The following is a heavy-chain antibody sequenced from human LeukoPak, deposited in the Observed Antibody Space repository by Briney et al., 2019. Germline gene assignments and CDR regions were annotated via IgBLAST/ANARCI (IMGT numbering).Heavy chain of an antibody. CDR2: IYYTGST. CDR1: GGSITSSTYY. V-gene: IGHV4-39*07. CDR3: ARDKIARAAHDAFDI. J-gene: IGHJ3*02. Sequence: PSETLSLTCTVSGGSITSSTYYWGWIRQPPGKGLEWIGSIYYTGSTYYNPSLRSRVTISIDTSKNQFSLNLTSVTAADTAVYFCARDKIARAAHDAFDIWGQGTMVTVSS. D-gene: IGHD3-10*01.